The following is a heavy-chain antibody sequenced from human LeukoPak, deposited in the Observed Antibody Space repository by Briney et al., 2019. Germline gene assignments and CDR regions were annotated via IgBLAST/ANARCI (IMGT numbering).Heavy chain of an antibody. Sequence: GGSLRLSCAASGFTFSSYSMNWVRQAPGKGLEWVSSISPSSDYIYYPDSLKGRFTISRDNAKDSLYLQMNSLRAEDTAVYYCSRGGTDDPFNFWGQGTLVTVSS. V-gene: IGHV3-21*01. D-gene: IGHD1-1*01. CDR3: SRGGTDDPFNF. CDR2: ISPSSDYI. J-gene: IGHJ4*02. CDR1: GFTFSSYS.